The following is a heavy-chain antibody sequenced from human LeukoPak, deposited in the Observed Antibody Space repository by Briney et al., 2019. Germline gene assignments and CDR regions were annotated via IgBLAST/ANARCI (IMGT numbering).Heavy chain of an antibody. CDR2: MNPNGGNT. CDR1: GYTFTSYD. V-gene: IGHV1-8*01. D-gene: IGHD2-2*01. CDR3: ARAPDPLGYCSSTSCYEPDY. J-gene: IGHJ4*02. Sequence: VASVKVSCKASGYTFTSYDINWVRQATGQGLEWMGWMNPNGGNTGYAQKFQGRVTMTRNTSISTAYMELSSLRSEDTAVYDCARAPDPLGYCSSTSCYEPDYWGQGTLVTVSS.